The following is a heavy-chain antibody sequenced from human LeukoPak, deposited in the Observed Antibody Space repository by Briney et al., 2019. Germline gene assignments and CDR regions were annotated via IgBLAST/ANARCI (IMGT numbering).Heavy chain of an antibody. CDR1: VYTFTSYY. V-gene: IGHV1-46*01. CDR2: INPSGGST. CDR3: ARLMVRGVSPCGMDV. D-gene: IGHD3-10*01. Sequence: GASVKVSCKASVYTFTSYYMHWVGQAPGQGLEWMGIINPSGGSTSYAQKFQGRVTMTRDTSTNTVYMELSSLRSEDTAVYYCARLMVRGVSPCGMDVWGQGTTVTVSS. J-gene: IGHJ6*02.